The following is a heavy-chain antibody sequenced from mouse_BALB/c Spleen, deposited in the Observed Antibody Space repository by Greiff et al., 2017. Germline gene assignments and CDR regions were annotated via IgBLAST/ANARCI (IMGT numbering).Heavy chain of an antibody. Sequence: EVKLMESGGGLVKPGGSLKLSCAASGFTFSDYYMYWVRQTPEKRLEWVATISDGGSYTYYPDSVKGRFTISRDNAKNNLYLQMSSLKSEDTAMYYCARDIHYYGSWFAYWGQGTLVTVSA. D-gene: IGHD1-2*01. CDR3: ARDIHYYGSWFAY. CDR2: ISDGGSYT. CDR1: GFTFSDYY. V-gene: IGHV5-4*02. J-gene: IGHJ3*01.